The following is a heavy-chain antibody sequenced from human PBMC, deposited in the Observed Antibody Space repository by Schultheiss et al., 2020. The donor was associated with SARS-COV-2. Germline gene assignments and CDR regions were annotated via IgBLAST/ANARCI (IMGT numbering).Heavy chain of an antibody. V-gene: IGHV1-8*02. J-gene: IGHJ6*02. D-gene: IGHD4-23*01. CDR3: TRCNGGADYGMDV. Sequence: ASVKVSCKASGGTFSSYAISWVRQAPGQGLEWMGWMNPNSGNTGYAQKFQGRVTMTRNTSISTAYMELSSLRSEDTAVYYCTRCNGGADYGMDVWGQGTTVTVSS. CDR1: GGTFSSYA. CDR2: MNPNSGNT.